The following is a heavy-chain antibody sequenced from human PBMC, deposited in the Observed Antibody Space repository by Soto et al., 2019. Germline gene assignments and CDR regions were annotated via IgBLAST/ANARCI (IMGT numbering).Heavy chain of an antibody. CDR3: AKLCYYSYGYRYDY. Sequence: GGSLRLSCAASGFTFSSYAMSWVRQAPGKGLEWVSAISGSGGSTYYADSVKGRFTISRDNSKNTLYLQMNSLRAEDTAVYYCAKLCYYSYGYRYDYPAQRTPDTVSS. CDR1: GFTFSSYA. J-gene: IGHJ4*02. D-gene: IGHD5-18*01. CDR2: ISGSGGST. V-gene: IGHV3-23*01.